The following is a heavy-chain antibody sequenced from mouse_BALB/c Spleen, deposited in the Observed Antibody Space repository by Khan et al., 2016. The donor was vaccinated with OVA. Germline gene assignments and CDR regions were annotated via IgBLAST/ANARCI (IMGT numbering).Heavy chain of an antibody. CDR1: GYTFTDFL. CDR3: ARAGYGGFSY. Sequence: QVQLQQSGPELVKPGASVRMSCNASGYTFTDFLISWVKQRAGQGLEWIGEIYPGSGYTYYNEKFKGKATLTSDRSSNTAYMELSSLTSADSAVYFCARAGYGGFSYWCPGTLVTVSA. J-gene: IGHJ3*01. V-gene: IGHV1-81*01. CDR2: IYPGSGYT. D-gene: IGHD3-2*02.